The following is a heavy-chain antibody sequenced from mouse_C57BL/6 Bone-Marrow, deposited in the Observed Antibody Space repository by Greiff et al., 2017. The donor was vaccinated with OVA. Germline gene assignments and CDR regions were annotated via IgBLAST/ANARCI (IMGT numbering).Heavy chain of an antibody. CDR3: ARPLIYLYCDV. CDR1: GFTFSSYG. J-gene: IGHJ1*03. Sequence: EVQRVESGGDLVKPGGSLKLSCAASGFTFSSYGMSWVRQTPDKRLEWVATISSGGSYTYSPDSVQGRFTISRDTAKNTLYLQMSSLKSEDTAMYYCARPLIYLYCDVWGTGTTVTVSS. V-gene: IGHV5-6*01. CDR2: ISSGGSYT. D-gene: IGHD1-1*01.